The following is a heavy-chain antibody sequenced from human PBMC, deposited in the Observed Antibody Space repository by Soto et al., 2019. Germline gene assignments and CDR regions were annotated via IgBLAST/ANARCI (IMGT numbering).Heavy chain of an antibody. CDR2: ISAYNGNT. D-gene: IGHD3-9*01. Sequence: QVQLVQSGAEVKKPGASVKVSCKASGYTFTSYAISWVRQAPGQGLEWMGWISAYNGNTKNAQKLQGRVTMTTDTPTSTAHMELRSLRSDDTAVYYCARDISPPYYWGQGTLVTVSS. J-gene: IGHJ4*02. V-gene: IGHV1-18*01. CDR3: ARDISPPYY. CDR1: GYTFTSYA.